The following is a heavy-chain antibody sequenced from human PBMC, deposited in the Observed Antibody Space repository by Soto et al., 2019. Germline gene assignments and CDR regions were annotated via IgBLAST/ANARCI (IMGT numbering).Heavy chain of an antibody. J-gene: IGHJ4*02. CDR3: ARGGIVAVPAALSAYDDYTHYRFDS. CDR1: GGSFSDFA. D-gene: IGHD2-15*01. V-gene: IGHV1-69*01. Sequence: QVQLAQSGAEVRKPGSSVKVSCRASGGSFSDFAFSWVRQAPGQGLEWMGGIIPMFAATKYAQRFEGRVTIRADASTRRVYLGLSSLTSGASAVYYCARGGIVAVPAALSAYDDYTHYRFDSWGQGTLVSVSS. CDR2: IIPMFAAT.